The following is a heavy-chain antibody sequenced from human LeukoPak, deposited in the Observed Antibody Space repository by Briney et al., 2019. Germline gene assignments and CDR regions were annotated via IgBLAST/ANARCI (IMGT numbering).Heavy chain of an antibody. CDR2: IYYSGST. CDR1: GGSISSYY. CDR3: ARQASGNYQRPPPAFGV. J-gene: IGHJ3*01. V-gene: IGHV4-59*08. D-gene: IGHD1-26*01. Sequence: PSETLSLTCTVSGGSISSYYWSWIRQPPGKGLEWIGYIYYSGSTNYNPSLKSRVTISVDTSKNQFSLRLSSVTAADTAVYYCARQASGNYQRPPPAFGVWGQGTMVTVSS.